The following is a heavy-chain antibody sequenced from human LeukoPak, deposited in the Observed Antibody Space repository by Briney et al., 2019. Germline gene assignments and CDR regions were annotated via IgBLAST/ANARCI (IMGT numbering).Heavy chain of an antibody. J-gene: IGHJ4*02. D-gene: IGHD6-13*01. CDR3: GRFGYEAAVDL. V-gene: IGHV3-7*01. Sequence: PGGSLRLSCAASGFTFSNYWMTWVRQAPGQGPEFLANIKPTGSGTYYADPVKGRFTISRDNANDLLFLQMNSLRGEDTAVYYCGRFGYEAAVDLWGRGTLVTVSS. CDR2: IKPTGSGT. CDR1: GFTFSNYW.